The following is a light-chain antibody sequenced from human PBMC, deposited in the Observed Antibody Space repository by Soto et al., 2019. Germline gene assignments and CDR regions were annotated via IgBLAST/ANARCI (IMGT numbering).Light chain of an antibody. CDR2: GAS. CDR3: QQYHTSPHT. V-gene: IGKV3-20*01. Sequence: EIVLTQSPGTLSLSPGESATLSCRAIQSVSSSQVAWYQQKPGQAPRLLIYGASSRATGIPDRFSGVGSETDFTLTISRLEPEDFAVYSCQQYHTSPHTFGQGTKLEIK. J-gene: IGKJ2*01. CDR1: QSVSSSQ.